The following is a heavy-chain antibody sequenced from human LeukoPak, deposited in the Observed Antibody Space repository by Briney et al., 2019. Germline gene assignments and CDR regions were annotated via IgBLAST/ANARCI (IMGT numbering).Heavy chain of an antibody. CDR3: ARDSPSRDSSDYMDV. CDR2: ISYDGSNK. Sequence: PGGSLRLSCAASGFTFSSCTFHWVRQAPGKGLEWVALISYDGSNKYYADSVKGRITISRDNSKNTLYLQMNSLRAEDTAVYYCARDSPSRDSSDYMDVWGKGTTVTVSS. J-gene: IGHJ6*03. D-gene: IGHD6-6*01. CDR1: GFTFSSCT. V-gene: IGHV3-30*01.